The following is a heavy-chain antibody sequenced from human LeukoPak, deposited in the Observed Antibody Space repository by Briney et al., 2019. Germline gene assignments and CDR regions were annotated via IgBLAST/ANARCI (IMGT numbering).Heavy chain of an antibody. D-gene: IGHD2-2*01. CDR3: AKSQSDCSSTSNYLCYYYGMDV. V-gene: IGHV3-23*01. CDR2: ISGSGGST. CDR1: GFTFSSYA. J-gene: IGHJ6*02. Sequence: PGGSLRLSCAASGFTFSSYAMSWVRQAPGKGLEWVSAISGSGGSTYYADSVKGRFTISRDNSKNTLYLQMNSLRAEDTAVYYCAKSQSDCSSTSNYLCYYYGMDVWGQGTTVTVSS.